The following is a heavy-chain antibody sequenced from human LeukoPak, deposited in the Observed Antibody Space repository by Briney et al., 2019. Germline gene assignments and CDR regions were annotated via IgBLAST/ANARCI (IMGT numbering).Heavy chain of an antibody. D-gene: IGHD3-22*01. Sequence: SETLSPTCAVYGGSFSGYYWSWIRQPPGKGLEWIGEINHSGSTNYNPSLKSRVTISVDTSKNQFSLKLSSVTAADTAVYYCARLRPYYDSSGLNYYYYYYMDVWGKGTTVTISS. V-gene: IGHV4-34*01. CDR2: INHSGST. CDR3: ARLRPYYDSSGLNYYYYYYMDV. J-gene: IGHJ6*03. CDR1: GGSFSGYY.